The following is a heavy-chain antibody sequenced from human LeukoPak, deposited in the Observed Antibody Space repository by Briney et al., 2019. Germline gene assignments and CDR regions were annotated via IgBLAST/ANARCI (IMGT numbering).Heavy chain of an antibody. CDR3: ARYTRRRWDILTGYYGYYFDY. CDR2: INHSGST. Sequence: PSETLSLTCTVSGGSISSSSYYWSWIRQPPGKGLEWIGEINHSGSTNYNPSLKSRVTISVDTSKNQFSLKLSSVTAADTAVYYCARYTRRRWDILTGYYGYYFDYWGQGTLVTVSS. J-gene: IGHJ4*02. V-gene: IGHV4-39*07. D-gene: IGHD3-9*01. CDR1: GGSISSSSYY.